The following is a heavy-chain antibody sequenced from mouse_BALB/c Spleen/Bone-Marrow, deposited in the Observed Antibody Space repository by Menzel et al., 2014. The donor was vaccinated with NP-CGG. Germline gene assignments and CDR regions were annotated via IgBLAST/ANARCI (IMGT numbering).Heavy chain of an antibody. D-gene: IGHD1-2*01. CDR2: IDPANGNT. V-gene: IGHV14-3*02. CDR3: ASATTATYYAMDY. J-gene: IGHJ4*01. CDR1: GFNIKDTY. Sequence: EVQLQQSGAELVKPGASVKLSCTASGFNIKDTYMHWVKQRPKQGLEWIGRIDPANGNTKYDPKFQGKATITTDTSSNTAYLQVSSLTSEDTAVYYCASATTATYYAMDYWGQGTSVTVSS.